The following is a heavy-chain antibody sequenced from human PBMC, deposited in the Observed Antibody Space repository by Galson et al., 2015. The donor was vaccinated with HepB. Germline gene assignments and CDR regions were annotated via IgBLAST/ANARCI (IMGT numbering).Heavy chain of an antibody. CDR2: ISAYNGNT. J-gene: IGHJ5*02. CDR3: ARDSGIAVYRNWFNP. V-gene: IGHV1-18*01. Sequence: SVKVSCKASGYTFTSYGISWVRQAPGQGLEWMGWISAYNGNTNYAQKLQGRVTMTTDTSTSTAYMELRSLRSDDTAVYYCARDSGIAVYRNWFNPWGQGTLVTVSS. D-gene: IGHD6-19*01. CDR1: GYTFTSYG.